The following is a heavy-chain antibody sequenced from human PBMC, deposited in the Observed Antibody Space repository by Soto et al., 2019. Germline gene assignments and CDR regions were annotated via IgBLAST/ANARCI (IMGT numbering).Heavy chain of an antibody. J-gene: IGHJ6*02. V-gene: IGHV1-69*02. CDR3: ARKSHDSSYYGMDV. Sequence: QVQLVQSGAEVKKPGSSVKVSCKASGGTFSSYTISWVRQAPGQGLEWMGRIIPILGIANYAQKFQGRVTSTADKSTSTAYMELSSLRSEDTAVYYCARKSHDSSYYGMDVWGQGTTVTVSS. CDR2: IIPILGIA. D-gene: IGHD3-22*01. CDR1: GGTFSSYT.